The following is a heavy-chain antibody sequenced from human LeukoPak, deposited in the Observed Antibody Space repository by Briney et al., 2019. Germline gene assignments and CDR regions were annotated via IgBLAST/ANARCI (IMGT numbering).Heavy chain of an antibody. Sequence: SETLSLTWTVSGGSISSSSYYWGWIRQPPGKGLEWIGSIYYSGSTYYNPSLKSRVTISVDTSKNQFSLRLSSVTAADTAVYYCARATDTNPFDYWGQGTLVTVSS. CDR3: ARATDTNPFDY. CDR1: GGSISSSSYY. CDR2: IYYSGST. J-gene: IGHJ4*02. D-gene: IGHD2-2*01. V-gene: IGHV4-39*01.